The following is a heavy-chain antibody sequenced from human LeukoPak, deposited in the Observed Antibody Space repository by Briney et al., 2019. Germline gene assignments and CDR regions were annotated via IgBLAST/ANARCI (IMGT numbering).Heavy chain of an antibody. V-gene: IGHV4-34*01. J-gene: IGHJ5*02. CDR1: GGSFSGYY. D-gene: IGHD4-11*01. CDR2: INHSGST. CDR3: AREEVTTYRWFDP. Sequence: SETLSLTCAVYGGSFSGYYWSWIRQPPGKGLERIGEINHSGSTNYNPSLKSRVTISVDTSKNQFSLKLSSVTAAGAAVYYCAREEVTTYRWFDPWGQGTLVTVSS.